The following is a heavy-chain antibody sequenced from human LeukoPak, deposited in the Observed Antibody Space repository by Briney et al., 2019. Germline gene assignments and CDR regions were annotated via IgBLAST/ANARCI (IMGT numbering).Heavy chain of an antibody. CDR3: ARVGYYLNLFDY. Sequence: GRSLRLSCAVSGFAFSSYDMNWVRQAPGKGLEWVSYIGSSGSAIYYADSAKGRFTISRDNARNSLYLQMNSLRVEDTAVYYCARVGYYLNLFDYWGQGTLVTVSS. V-gene: IGHV3-48*03. D-gene: IGHD1-20*01. CDR1: GFAFSSYD. CDR2: IGSSGSAI. J-gene: IGHJ4*02.